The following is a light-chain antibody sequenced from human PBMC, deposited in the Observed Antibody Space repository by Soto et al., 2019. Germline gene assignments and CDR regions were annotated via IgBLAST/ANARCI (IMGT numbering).Light chain of an antibody. CDR3: QQRSNWIT. V-gene: IGKV3-11*01. CDR1: QSVKSN. J-gene: IGKJ5*01. Sequence: EIVMTQSPATLSVSPGERATLSGRASQSVKSNLAWYQQTPGQAPRLLIYDASYTATGIPARFSGSGSGTDFTLTISSLEPEDFAVYYCQQRSNWITFGQGTRLEIK. CDR2: DAS.